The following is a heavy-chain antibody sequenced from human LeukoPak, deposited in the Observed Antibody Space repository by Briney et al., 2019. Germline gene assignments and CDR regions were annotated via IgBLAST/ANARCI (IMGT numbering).Heavy chain of an antibody. J-gene: IGHJ3*02. CDR1: GFTFGSDA. CDR2: ISGSGGST. V-gene: IGHV3-23*01. CDR3: AKGNGYCSGGSCYSLDAFHI. Sequence: PGGSLRFSCAASGFTFGSDAMSWVRQAPGKGLEWVSAISGSGGSTYYADSVKGRFTISRDNSKNTLYLQMNSLRAEDTAVYYCAKGNGYCSGGSCYSLDAFHIWGQGTMVTVSS. D-gene: IGHD2-15*01.